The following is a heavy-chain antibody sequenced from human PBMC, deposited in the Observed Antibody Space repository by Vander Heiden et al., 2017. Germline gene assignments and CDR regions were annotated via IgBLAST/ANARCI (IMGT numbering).Heavy chain of an antibody. CDR3: ARSTTNYGGNSGY. CDR2: INHSGST. CDR1: GGSFSGYY. Sequence: QAQLQQWGAGLLKPSETLSLTCAVYGGSFSGYYWSWIRQPPGKGLEWIGEINHSGSTNYNPSLKSRVTISVDTSKNQFSRKLSSVTAADTAVYYCARSTTNYGGNSGYWGQGTLVTVSS. V-gene: IGHV4-34*01. D-gene: IGHD4-17*01. J-gene: IGHJ4*02.